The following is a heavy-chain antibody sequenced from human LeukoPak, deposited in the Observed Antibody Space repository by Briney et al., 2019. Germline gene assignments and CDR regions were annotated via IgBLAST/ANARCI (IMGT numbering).Heavy chain of an antibody. V-gene: IGHV4-59*01. Sequence: SETLSLTCTVSGDSISTYYWSWVRQPPGKGLEWIGYIYYSGSTNYNPSLKSRVTISVDTSKNQFSLKLISVTAADTAVYYCARDDSGSYHQLGVWGQGTTVTVSS. J-gene: IGHJ6*02. CDR2: IYYSGST. D-gene: IGHD1-26*01. CDR1: GDSISTYY. CDR3: ARDDSGSYHQLGV.